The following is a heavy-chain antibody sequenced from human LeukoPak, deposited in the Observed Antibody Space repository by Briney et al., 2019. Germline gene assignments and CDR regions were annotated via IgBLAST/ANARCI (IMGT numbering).Heavy chain of an antibody. CDR3: ARDSSGWYALFDY. V-gene: IGHV7-4-1*02. J-gene: IGHJ4*02. Sequence: GASVKVSCKASGYTFTSYSMNWVRQAPGQGLEWMGWINTNTRNPTYAQGFTGRFVFSLDTSVNTAYLQISSLKPEDTAVYYCARDSSGWYALFDYWGQGTLVTVSS. D-gene: IGHD6-19*01. CDR1: GYTFTSYS. CDR2: INTNTRNP.